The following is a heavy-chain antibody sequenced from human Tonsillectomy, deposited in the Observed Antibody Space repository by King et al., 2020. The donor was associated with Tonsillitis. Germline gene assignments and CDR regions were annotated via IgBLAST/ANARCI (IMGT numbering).Heavy chain of an antibody. J-gene: IGHJ4*02. V-gene: IGHV3-23*04. CDR3: AKDAVKGRDTFTMFGVLNY. Sequence: VQLVESGGGLVQPGGSLRLSCAASGFTFSSYAMSWVRQAPGKGLEWVSSICGSGGSTYYADSVKGRFTISRDNSKNTLYLEMNSLRAEDTAVYYCAKDAVKGRDTFTMFGVLNYWGQGTLVTVSS. CDR2: ICGSGGST. CDR1: GFTFSSYA. D-gene: IGHD3-3*01.